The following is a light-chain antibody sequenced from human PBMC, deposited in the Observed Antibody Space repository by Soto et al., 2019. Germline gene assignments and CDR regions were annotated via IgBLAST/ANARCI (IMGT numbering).Light chain of an antibody. J-gene: IGKJ4*01. Sequence: EIVMTQSPATLSVSPGERATLSCRASQSVSNNLAWYQQKPGQAPRLLIYGASTRATVIPARFSGTGSGTECTLTISSLQSEDFAVYYCQQYNNWPLTFGGGTKVEIK. CDR3: QQYNNWPLT. CDR1: QSVSNN. CDR2: GAS. V-gene: IGKV3D-15*01.